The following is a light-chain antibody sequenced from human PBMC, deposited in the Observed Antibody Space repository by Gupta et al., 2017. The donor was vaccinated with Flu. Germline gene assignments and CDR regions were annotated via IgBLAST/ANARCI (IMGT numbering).Light chain of an antibody. V-gene: IGKV3-15*01. Sequence: PDTLSVSPGERATLSCRASQSVSRGLAWYQQKPGQAPRLLIYGASTRATGFPARFSGSVSGTEFTLTISSRQSEDFAVYYCQHENNCPGTFGQGTKVEIK. CDR1: QSVSRG. CDR2: GAS. CDR3: QHENNCPGT. J-gene: IGKJ1*01.